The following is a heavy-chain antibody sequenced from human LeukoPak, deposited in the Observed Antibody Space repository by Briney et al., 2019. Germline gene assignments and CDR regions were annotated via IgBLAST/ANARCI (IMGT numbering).Heavy chain of an antibody. J-gene: IGHJ4*02. CDR1: GFTFSSYS. CDR2: IGKSSSSI. V-gene: IGHV3-48*01. CDR3: ARDYGYGFDY. Sequence: GGSLRLSCAVSGFTFSSYSMNWVRQAPGKGLEWISYIGKSSSSISYADSVKGRFTISTDNAKSSLYLQMNSLRAEDTAVYYCARDYGYGFDYWGRGTLVTVSS. D-gene: IGHD5-18*01.